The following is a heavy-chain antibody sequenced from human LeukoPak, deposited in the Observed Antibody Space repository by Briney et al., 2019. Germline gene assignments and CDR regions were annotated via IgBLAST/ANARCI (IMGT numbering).Heavy chain of an antibody. Sequence: GGSLRLSCAASGLTFSSYWMHWVRQAPGKGLVWVSRINSDGSSTSYADSVKGRFTISRDNAKNTLYLQMNSLRAEDTAVYYCASGDYGGARTAYYYYYMDVWGKGTTVTVSS. D-gene: IGHD4-23*01. J-gene: IGHJ6*03. CDR1: GLTFSSYW. V-gene: IGHV3-74*01. CDR3: ASGDYGGARTAYYYYYMDV. CDR2: INSDGSST.